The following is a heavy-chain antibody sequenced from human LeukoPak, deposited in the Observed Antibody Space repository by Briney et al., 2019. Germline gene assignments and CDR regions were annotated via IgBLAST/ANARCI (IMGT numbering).Heavy chain of an antibody. V-gene: IGHV1-8*01. CDR3: ARAVSEVPVFRFHPVSYYYYGMDV. D-gene: IGHD3-3*01. CDR2: MNPNSGNT. J-gene: IGHJ6*02. Sequence: GASVKVSCKASGYTFTSYDINWVRQATGQGLEWMGWMNPNSGNTGYAQKFQGRVTMTRNTSISTAYMELSSLRSEDTAVYYCARAVSEVPVFRFHPVSYYYYGMDVWGQGTTVTVSS. CDR1: GYTFTSYD.